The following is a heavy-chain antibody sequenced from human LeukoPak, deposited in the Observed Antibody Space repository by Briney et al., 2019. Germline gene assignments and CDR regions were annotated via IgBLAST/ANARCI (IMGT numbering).Heavy chain of an antibody. V-gene: IGHV1-46*01. CDR1: GYTFTSYY. CDR2: INPSGGST. D-gene: IGHD4-17*01. CDR3: ARGLLGDYGDYVPFFDP. Sequence: GASVKVSCKASGYTFTSYYMHWVRQAPGQGLEWMGIINPSGGSTSYAQKFQGRVTMTRDTSTSTVYMELSSLRSEDTAVYYCARGLLGDYGDYVPFFDPWGQGTLVIVSS. J-gene: IGHJ5*02.